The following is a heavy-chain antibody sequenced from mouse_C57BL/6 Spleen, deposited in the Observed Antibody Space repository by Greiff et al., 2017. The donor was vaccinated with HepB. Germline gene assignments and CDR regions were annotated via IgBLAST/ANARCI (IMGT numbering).Heavy chain of an antibody. J-gene: IGHJ2*01. Sequence: EVQLQQSGPELVKPGASVKISCKASGYTFTDYYMNWVKQSHGKSLEWIGDINPNNGGTSYNQKFKGKATLTVDKSSSTAYMELRSLTSEDSAVYYCARGPSLGYFDYWGQGTTLTVSS. CDR3: ARGPSLGYFDY. V-gene: IGHV1-26*01. D-gene: IGHD3-3*01. CDR1: GYTFTDYY. CDR2: INPNNGGT.